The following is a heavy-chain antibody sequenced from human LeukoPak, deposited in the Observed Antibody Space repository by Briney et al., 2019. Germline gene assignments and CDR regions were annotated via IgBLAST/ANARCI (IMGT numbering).Heavy chain of an antibody. J-gene: IGHJ3*02. CDR1: RFTFSSYA. D-gene: IGHD3-16*01. CDR3: ARDAIMITFGGPFAFDI. V-gene: IGHV3-30*04. Sequence: PGGSLRLSCAASRFTFSSYAMHWVRQAPGKGLEWVAVISYDGSNKYYADSVKGRFTISRDNSKNTLYLQMNSLRAEDTAVYYCARDAIMITFGGPFAFDIWGQGTMVTVSS. CDR2: ISYDGSNK.